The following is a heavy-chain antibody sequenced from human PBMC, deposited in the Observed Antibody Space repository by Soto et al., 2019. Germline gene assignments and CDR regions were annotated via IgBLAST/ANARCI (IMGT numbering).Heavy chain of an antibody. V-gene: IGHV2-5*01. J-gene: IGHJ4*02. D-gene: IGHD6-13*01. Sequence: DSGPTLVNPTQTLTLTCTCSGFSLSTSGVGVGWIRQPPGKALEWLALIYWNDDKRYSPSLKSRLTITKDTSKNQVVLTMTNMEPVATATYYVAKDSSSSRLLDYWGKGTLVTVSS. CDR2: IYWNDDK. CDR1: GFSLSTSGVG. CDR3: AKDSSSSRLLDY.